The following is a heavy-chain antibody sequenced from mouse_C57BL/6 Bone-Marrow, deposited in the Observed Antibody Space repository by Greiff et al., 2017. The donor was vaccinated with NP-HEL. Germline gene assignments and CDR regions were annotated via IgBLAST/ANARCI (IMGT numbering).Heavy chain of an antibody. CDR3: ARWTTVVPCYYAMDY. J-gene: IGHJ4*01. V-gene: IGHV1-59*01. Sequence: VQLQQPGAELVRPGTSVKLSCKASGYTFTSYWMHWVKQRPGQGLEWIGVSDPSDSYTNYNQKFKGKATLTVDTSSSTAYMQLSSLTSEDSAVYYCARWTTVVPCYYAMDYWGQGTSVTVSS. D-gene: IGHD1-1*01. CDR1: GYTFTSYW. CDR2: SDPSDSYT.